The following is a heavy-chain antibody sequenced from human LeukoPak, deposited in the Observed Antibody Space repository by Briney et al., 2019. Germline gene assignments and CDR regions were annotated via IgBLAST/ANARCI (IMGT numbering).Heavy chain of an antibody. V-gene: IGHV4-4*07. Sequence: SETLSLTCTVSGGSISSYYWSWIRQPAGKGLEWIGRIYSSGSTDYNPSLKSRVTMSVDTSKNQFSLKLSSVTAADTAVYYCASNGIAAAGKPLGYWGQGTLVTVSS. CDR2: IYSSGST. D-gene: IGHD6-13*01. CDR1: GGSISSYY. J-gene: IGHJ4*02. CDR3: ASNGIAAAGKPLGY.